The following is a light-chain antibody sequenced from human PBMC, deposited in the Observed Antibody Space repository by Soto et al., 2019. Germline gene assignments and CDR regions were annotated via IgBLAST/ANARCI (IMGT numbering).Light chain of an antibody. CDR2: GAS. CDR3: QHYNNWPLIT. J-gene: IGKJ5*01. CDR1: QSVSSN. V-gene: IGKV3-15*01. Sequence: EIVMTQSPATLSVSPGERATLSCRASQSVSSNLAWYQQKPGQAPRLLIYGASTRATGIPARFSGSGSGTEFTLTISSLQSEDFAVYYCQHYNNWPLITFGQGTRLEI.